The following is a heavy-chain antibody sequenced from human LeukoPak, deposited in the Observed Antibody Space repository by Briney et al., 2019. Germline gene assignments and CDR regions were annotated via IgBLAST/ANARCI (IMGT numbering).Heavy chain of an antibody. CDR1: GFTFSSYA. Sequence: GGSLRLSCAASGFTFSSYAMHWVRQAPGEGLEWVAVISYDGSNKYYADSVKGRFTISRDNSKNTLYLQMNRLRAEDTAVYYCARDSAGATEEYYYYGMDVWGQGTTVTVSS. CDR2: ISYDGSNK. D-gene: IGHD1-26*01. J-gene: IGHJ6*02. V-gene: IGHV3-30-3*01. CDR3: ARDSAGATEEYYYYGMDV.